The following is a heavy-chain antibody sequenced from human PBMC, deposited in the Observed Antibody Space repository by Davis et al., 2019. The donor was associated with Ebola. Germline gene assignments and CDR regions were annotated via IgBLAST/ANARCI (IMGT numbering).Heavy chain of an antibody. D-gene: IGHD3-10*01. CDR3: ARGGVLWFGELLYRDYYYYGMDV. V-gene: IGHV1-8*01. Sequence: ASVQVSCKASGYTFTSYDINWVRQATGQGLEWMGWMNPNSGNTGYAQKFQGRVTMTRNTSISTAYMELSSLRSEDTAVYYCARGGVLWFGELLYRDYYYYGMDVWGKGTTVTVSS. J-gene: IGHJ6*04. CDR1: GYTFTSYD. CDR2: MNPNSGNT.